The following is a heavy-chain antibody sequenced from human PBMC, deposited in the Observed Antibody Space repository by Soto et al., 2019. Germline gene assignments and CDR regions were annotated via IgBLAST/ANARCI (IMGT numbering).Heavy chain of an antibody. V-gene: IGHV1-69*11. CDR1: VGTFSSYA. Sequence: GASVKVSCEASVGTFSSYAISWVRQAPGQGLEWMGRIIPILGTAKHAQKFQGRVMITAEESTSTAYMELSSLRSEDAAVSYCARVYNWNYERATHGMDVWGQGTTVTVSS. CDR3: ARVYNWNYERATHGMDV. D-gene: IGHD1-7*01. CDR2: IIPILGTA. J-gene: IGHJ6*01.